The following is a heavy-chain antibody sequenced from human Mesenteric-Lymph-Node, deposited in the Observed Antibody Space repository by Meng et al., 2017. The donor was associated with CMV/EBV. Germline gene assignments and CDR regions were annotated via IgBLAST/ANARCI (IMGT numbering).Heavy chain of an antibody. CDR2: IRYDGNEK. J-gene: IGHJ4*02. Sequence: GGSLRLSCAASGFMFSSHAMSWVRQAPGKGLEWVAFIRYDGNEKQYADSVKGRFTISRDNSENTLHLQMNSLRTDDTAVYYCAKDWRFTTSYNPLESPGNWGQGTLVTVSS. V-gene: IGHV3-30*02. CDR1: GFMFSSHA. CDR3: AKDWRFTTSYNPLESPGN. D-gene: IGHD2-2*02.